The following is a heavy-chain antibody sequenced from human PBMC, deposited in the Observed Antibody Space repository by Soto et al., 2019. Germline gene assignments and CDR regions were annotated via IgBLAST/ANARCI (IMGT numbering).Heavy chain of an antibody. J-gene: IGHJ4*02. Sequence: PGGSLRLSCAASGFTFSSYAMIWVRQAPGKGLEWVSGISGSSGTTNYADSVQGRFTISRDNSKNTLFLQMNSLRAEDTAVYYCARLSVDRLRPRQYFDYWGQGTLVTVSS. CDR1: GFTFSSYA. V-gene: IGHV3-23*01. CDR3: ARLSVDRLRPRQYFDY. CDR2: ISGSSGTT. D-gene: IGHD3-16*02.